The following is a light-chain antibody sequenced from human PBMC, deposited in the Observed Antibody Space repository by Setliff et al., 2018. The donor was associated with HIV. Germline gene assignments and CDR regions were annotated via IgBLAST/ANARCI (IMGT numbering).Light chain of an antibody. CDR1: NIGSKS. V-gene: IGLV3-21*04. J-gene: IGLJ1*01. CDR3: QVWDSSSDHHV. Sequence: SYELTQPPSVSVAPGKTARITCGGDNIGSKSVHWYQQKPGQAPVLVIYYDSDRLSGIPERFSGSNSGNTATLTISRVEAGDEADYYCQVWDSSSDHHVFGTGTKGTVL. CDR2: YDS.